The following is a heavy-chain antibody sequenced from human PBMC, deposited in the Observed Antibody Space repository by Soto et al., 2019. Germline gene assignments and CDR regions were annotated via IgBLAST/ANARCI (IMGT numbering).Heavy chain of an antibody. CDR2: IRSKANSYAT. Sequence: GGSLRLSCAGSWFAFIGSTIHWVRQASGKGLEWVGRIRSKANSYATAYAASVKGRFIISRDDSKTTAYLQMSSLKIEDTAVYYCSRENYFSYHGMDVWGQGTTVTVSS. CDR1: WFAFIGST. V-gene: IGHV3-73*01. J-gene: IGHJ6*02. CDR3: SRENYFSYHGMDV.